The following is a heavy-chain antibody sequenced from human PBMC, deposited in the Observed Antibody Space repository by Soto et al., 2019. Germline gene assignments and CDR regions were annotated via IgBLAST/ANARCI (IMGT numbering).Heavy chain of an antibody. V-gene: IGHV3-33*01. J-gene: IGHJ1*01. D-gene: IGHD1-26*01. Sequence: SMRLASAASVVSVCPYGMHGVRPDKGKGLEWVAVIWYDGSNKNYAYSVNGRFTNSRDNSKNTLYLQMNSRRAEDTAVYYCARRPWDLLQYFQHWGQGTLVTVS. CDR1: VVSVCPYG. CDR2: IWYDGSNK. CDR3: ARRPWDLLQYFQH.